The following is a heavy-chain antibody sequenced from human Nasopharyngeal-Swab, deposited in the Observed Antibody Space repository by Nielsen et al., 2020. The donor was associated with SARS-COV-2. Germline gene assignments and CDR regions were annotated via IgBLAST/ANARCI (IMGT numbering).Heavy chain of an antibody. Sequence: GGSLRLSCAASGFTFSNFAMTWVRQPPGKGPEWVAIIYSDGSGTFYADSVEGRFAISRDNSKNTVHLEMNSLRAKDTAVYYCAKHEINYYTLGVWGQGTTVTVSS. CDR1: GFTFSNFA. D-gene: IGHD3-22*01. CDR3: AKHEINYYTLGV. J-gene: IGHJ6*02. V-gene: IGHV3-23*03. CDR2: IYSDGSGT.